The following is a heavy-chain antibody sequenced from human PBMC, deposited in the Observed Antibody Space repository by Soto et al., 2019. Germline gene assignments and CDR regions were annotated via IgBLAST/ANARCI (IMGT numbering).Heavy chain of an antibody. V-gene: IGHV3-21*01. J-gene: IGHJ6*02. CDR2: IDTSSTYI. Sequence: EVQLVESGGGLVKPGGSLRLSCAASGFTFSSFTMNWVRQAPGKGLEWVSSIDTSSTYIYYADSVTGRFTISRDNAKKSVYLQMNILRAEDTAVYYCARETGSYNGNDGLMDVWGQGTTVTGSS. CDR3: ARETGSYNGNDGLMDV. CDR1: GFTFSSFT. D-gene: IGHD1-20*01.